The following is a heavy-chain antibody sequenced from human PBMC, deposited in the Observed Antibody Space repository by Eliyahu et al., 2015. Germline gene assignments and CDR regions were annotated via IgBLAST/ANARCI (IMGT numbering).Heavy chain of an antibody. V-gene: IGHV4-34*01. Sequence: QVQLQQWGPGXLRPSEXLSRTCAVSGXPFXAYXWTWIRLSPQTGLQWXGEIYHDGTTNYNPSLRGRVTMSINLSKSQFSLNLVSLTATDTALYYCARGRAPDSWGPGTPVTVSS. J-gene: IGHJ4*02. D-gene: IGHD1-26*01. CDR1: GXPFXAYX. CDR2: IYHDGTT. CDR3: ARGRAPDS.